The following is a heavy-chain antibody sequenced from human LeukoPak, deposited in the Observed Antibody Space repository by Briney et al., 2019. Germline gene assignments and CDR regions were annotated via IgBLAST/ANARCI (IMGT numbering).Heavy chain of an antibody. D-gene: IGHD3-10*01. J-gene: IGHJ5*02. CDR2: IYYSGST. CDR3: ARDDGSGSYYKGNWFDP. Sequence: SETLSLTCTVSGGSISSSSYYWGWIRQPPGKGLEWIGSIYYSGSTYYNPSLKSRVTISVDASKNQFSLKLSSVTAADTAVYYCARDDGSGSYYKGNWFDPWGQGTLVTVSS. CDR1: GGSISSSSYY. V-gene: IGHV4-39*07.